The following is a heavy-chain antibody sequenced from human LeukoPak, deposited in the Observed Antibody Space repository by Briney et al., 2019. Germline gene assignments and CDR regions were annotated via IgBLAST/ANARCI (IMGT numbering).Heavy chain of an antibody. CDR3: AKSMWVLLWFGGLDY. D-gene: IGHD3-10*01. CDR2: INGDGRNI. Sequence: GGSLRLSCVASGFTFSSYWMHWVRQDPRKGLVWVSRINGDGRNINYADSVRGRFTISRDNAKNTLYLQMNTLRVEDTAVYYCAKSMWVLLWFGGLDYWGQGTLVTVSS. V-gene: IGHV3-74*01. J-gene: IGHJ4*02. CDR1: GFTFSSYW.